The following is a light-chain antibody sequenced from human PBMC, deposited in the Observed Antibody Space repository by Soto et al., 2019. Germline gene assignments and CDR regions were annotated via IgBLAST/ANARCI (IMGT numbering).Light chain of an antibody. Sequence: QAVVTQPPSASGTPGQRVTISCSGISSKIGFDTVNWYQHLPETAPKLLIYDTDQRPSGVPDRFSGSKSGTSASLAISGLQAEDEAHYYCAIWDDSLKAVVFGGGTKVTVL. CDR1: SSKIGFDT. V-gene: IGLV1-44*01. CDR2: DTD. CDR3: AIWDDSLKAVV. J-gene: IGLJ2*01.